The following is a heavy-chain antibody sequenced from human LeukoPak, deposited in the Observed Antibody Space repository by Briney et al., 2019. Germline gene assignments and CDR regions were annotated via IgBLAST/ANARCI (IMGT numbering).Heavy chain of an antibody. CDR3: ARVSLSSGCLSN. CDR1: GFNFSTSW. J-gene: IGHJ4*02. CDR2: INTDGSSR. V-gene: IGHV3-74*01. Sequence: GGSLRLSCAASGFNFSTSWMNWVRQAPGKGLVCVSRINTDGSSRSYADSVKGRFTISRDNAKNTLFLQMNGLRAEDTAVYYCARVSLSSGCLSNWGQGTLVTVSS. D-gene: IGHD6-19*01.